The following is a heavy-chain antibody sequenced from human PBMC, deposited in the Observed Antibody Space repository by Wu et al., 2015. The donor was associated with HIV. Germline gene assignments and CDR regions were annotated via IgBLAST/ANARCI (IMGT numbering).Heavy chain of an antibody. D-gene: IGHD5-12*01. CDR2: VIPIFDRV. V-gene: IGHV1-69*13. Sequence: QVQLVQSGAEVKKPGASVKVSCRASGGIFNSRAISWIRQAPGQGLEWMGRVIPIFDRVHYKQKFEDRVMITADESTSTVNMELSSLSFDDTAVYYCAGPSTGYAYDTFDVWGQGTMVVVS. J-gene: IGHJ3*01. CDR3: AGPSTGYAYDTFDV. CDR1: GGIFNSRA.